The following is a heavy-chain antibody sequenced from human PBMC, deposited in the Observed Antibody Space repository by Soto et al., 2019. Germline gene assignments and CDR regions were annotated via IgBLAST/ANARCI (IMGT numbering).Heavy chain of an antibody. Sequence: ASVNVSCKASGYTFTSYDINWVRQATGQGLEWMGWMNPNSGNTGYAQKFQGRVTMTRNTSISTAYMELSSLRSEDTAVYYCARVDYGDYVGGYCGMDVWGQGTTVTVSS. CDR1: GYTFTSYD. CDR2: MNPNSGNT. J-gene: IGHJ6*02. CDR3: ARVDYGDYVGGYCGMDV. V-gene: IGHV1-8*01. D-gene: IGHD4-17*01.